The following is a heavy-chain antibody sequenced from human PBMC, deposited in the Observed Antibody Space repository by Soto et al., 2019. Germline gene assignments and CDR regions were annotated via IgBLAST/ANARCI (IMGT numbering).Heavy chain of an antibody. CDR1: GGSISSYY. CDR3: ARQSPLLGSAMTDY. Sequence: SETLSLTCTVSGGSISSYYWSWIRQPPGKGLEWIGYIYYSGSTNYNPSLKSRVTISVDTSKNQFSLKLSSVTAADAAVYYCARQSPLLGSAMTDYWGQGTLATVSS. D-gene: IGHD5-18*01. V-gene: IGHV4-59*01. CDR2: IYYSGST. J-gene: IGHJ4*02.